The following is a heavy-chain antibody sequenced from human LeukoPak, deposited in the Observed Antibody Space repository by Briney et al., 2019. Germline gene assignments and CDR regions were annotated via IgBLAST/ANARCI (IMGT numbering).Heavy chain of an antibody. CDR3: ARGATVTIRGLRYFDY. Sequence: GASVKVSCKASGYTFTSYYMHWVRQAPGQGLEWMGIINPSGGSTSYAQKFQGRVTMTRDTSTSTVYMELSSLRSEDTAVYYCARGATVTIRGLRYFDYWGQGTLVTVSS. D-gene: IGHD4-11*01. CDR1: GYTFTSYY. J-gene: IGHJ4*02. V-gene: IGHV1-46*01. CDR2: INPSGGST.